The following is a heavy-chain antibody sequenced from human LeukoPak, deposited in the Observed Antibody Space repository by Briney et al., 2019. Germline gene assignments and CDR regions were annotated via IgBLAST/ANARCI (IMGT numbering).Heavy chain of an antibody. CDR1: GFTFSSYW. Sequence: GGPLRLSCAASGFTFSSYWMHGVGQAPGKGLVWVSRINSGGSSTSYADSVKGRFTISRDNAKNTLYLQMNSLRAEDTAVYYCARGFYDSSGYYRELDYWGQGTLVTVSS. J-gene: IGHJ4*02. CDR2: INSGGSST. V-gene: IGHV3-74*01. D-gene: IGHD3-22*01. CDR3: ARGFYDSSGYYRELDY.